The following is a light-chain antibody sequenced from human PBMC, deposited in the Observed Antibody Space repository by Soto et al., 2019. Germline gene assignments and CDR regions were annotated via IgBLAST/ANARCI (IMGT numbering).Light chain of an antibody. CDR3: QQLNSYPRT. CDR2: AAS. CDR1: QGISSY. V-gene: IGKV1-9*01. Sequence: DIQLTQSPSFLSASVGDRVTITCRASQGISSYLAWYQQKPGKAPELLIYAASTLQSGVPSRFSGSGSGTEFALTISSLQPEDFATYYCQQLNSYPRTFGPGTKVEIK. J-gene: IGKJ1*01.